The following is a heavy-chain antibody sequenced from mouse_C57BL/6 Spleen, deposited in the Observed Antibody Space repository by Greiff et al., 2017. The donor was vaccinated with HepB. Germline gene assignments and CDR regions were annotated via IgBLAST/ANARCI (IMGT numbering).Heavy chain of an antibody. Sequence: EVQRVESGEGLVKPGGSLKLSCAASGFTFSSYAMSWVRQTPEKRLEWVAYISSGGDYIYYADTVKGRFTISRDNARNTLYLQMSSLKSEDTAMYYCTRDSTMITRGPYYYAMDYWGQGTSVTVSS. V-gene: IGHV5-9-1*02. D-gene: IGHD2-4*01. J-gene: IGHJ4*01. CDR2: ISSGGDYI. CDR3: TRDSTMITRGPYYYAMDY. CDR1: GFTFSSYA.